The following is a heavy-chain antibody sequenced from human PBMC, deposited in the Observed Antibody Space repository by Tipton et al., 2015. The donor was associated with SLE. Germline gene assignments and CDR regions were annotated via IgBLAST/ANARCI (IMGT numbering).Heavy chain of an antibody. V-gene: IGHV3-74*01. CDR3: ARDRDWLLYDN. CDR1: GFSIRNYW. CDR2: IRSDGRNK. Sequence: GSLRLSCAASGFSIRNYWMHWVRQGPGKGLVWVSRIRSDGRNKDYAGSVKGRFTISRDNAKNTLFLQMNSLTAEDTGVYYCARDRDWLLYDNWGQGTLVTVSS. J-gene: IGHJ4*02. D-gene: IGHD3-3*01.